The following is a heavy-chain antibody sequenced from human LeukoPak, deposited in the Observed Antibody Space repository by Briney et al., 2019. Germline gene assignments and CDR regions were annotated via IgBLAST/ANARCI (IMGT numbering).Heavy chain of an antibody. V-gene: IGHV4-59*01. CDR2: IYYSGST. CDR1: GGSISSYY. CDR3: ARAWGTYGMDV. Sequence: SETLPLTCTVSGGSISSYYWSWIRQPPGKGLEWIGYIYYSGSTNYNPSLKSRVTISVDTSKNQFSLKLSPVTAADTAVYYCARAWGTYGMDVWGQGTTVTVSS. J-gene: IGHJ6*02. D-gene: IGHD3-16*01.